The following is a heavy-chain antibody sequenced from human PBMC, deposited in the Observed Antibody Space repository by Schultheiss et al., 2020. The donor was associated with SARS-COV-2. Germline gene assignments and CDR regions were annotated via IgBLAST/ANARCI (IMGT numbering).Heavy chain of an antibody. Sequence: GGSLRLSCAASGFTFSSYAMHWVRQAPGKGLEWVAVISYDGSNKYYADSVKGRFTISRDNSKNTLYLQMNSLRDEDTAVYYCARVIGVVAAAVDYWGQGTLVTVSS. CDR3: ARVIGVVAAAVDY. CDR1: GFTFSSYA. D-gene: IGHD2-2*01. CDR2: ISYDGSNK. J-gene: IGHJ4*02. V-gene: IGHV3-30-3*01.